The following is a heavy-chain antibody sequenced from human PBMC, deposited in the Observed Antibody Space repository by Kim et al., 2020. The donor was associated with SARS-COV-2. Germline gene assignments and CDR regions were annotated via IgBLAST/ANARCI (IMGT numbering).Heavy chain of an antibody. CDR1: GFTFSKFY. J-gene: IGHJ4*02. CDR3: SRDPRPLDF. Sequence: GGSLRLSCEASGFTFSKFYMTWLRQAPGRSLEWLSYISGDSRDISYADSVKGRFTIYRDNSKNSLYLQMNSLRVEDTAVYYCSRDPRPLDFCGQGTLVTVSS. CDR2: ISGDSRDI. D-gene: IGHD6-6*01. V-gene: IGHV3-11*06.